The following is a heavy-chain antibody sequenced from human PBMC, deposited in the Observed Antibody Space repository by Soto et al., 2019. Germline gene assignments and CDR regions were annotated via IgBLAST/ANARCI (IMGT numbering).Heavy chain of an antibody. Sequence: SETLSLTCTFSGGSISSYYWGWIRQSPVKGLEWIGYIHYSGSTNYNPSLRSRVTISVDTPKNQFSLKVNSMTAADTAIYYCARGGVAARKGRWFDPWGQGTLVTVS. CDR2: IHYSGST. D-gene: IGHD6-25*01. J-gene: IGHJ5*02. V-gene: IGHV4-59*01. CDR3: ARGGVAARKGRWFDP. CDR1: GGSISSYY.